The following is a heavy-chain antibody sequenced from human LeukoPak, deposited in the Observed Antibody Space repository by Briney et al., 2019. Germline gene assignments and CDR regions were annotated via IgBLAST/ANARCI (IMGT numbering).Heavy chain of an antibody. CDR2: INHSGST. D-gene: IGHD3-9*01. CDR1: GGSFSGYY. V-gene: IGHV4-34*01. J-gene: IGHJ4*02. Sequence: SETLSLTCAVYGGSFSGYYWSWIRQPPGKGLEWIGEINHSGSTNYNPSLKSRVTISVDTSKNQFSLRLSSVTAADTAVYYCASSRGHYDILTGYFVYWGQGTLVTVSS. CDR3: ASSRGHYDILTGYFVY.